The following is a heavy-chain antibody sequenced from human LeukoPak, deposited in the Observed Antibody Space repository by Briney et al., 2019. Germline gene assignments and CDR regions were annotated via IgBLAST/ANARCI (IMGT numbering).Heavy chain of an antibody. CDR2: TYYRSKWYS. CDR1: GDSVSSNSAA. D-gene: IGHD7-27*01. J-gene: IGHJ4*02. V-gene: IGHV6-1*01. Sequence: SQTLSLTCAISGDSVSSNSAAWNWIRQSPSRGLEWLGRTYYRSKWYSDSAVSVKSRITINPDTSKNQFSLKLSSVTAADTAVYYCARGKNPLEVSLGYWGQGTLVTVSS. CDR3: ARGKNPLEVSLGY.